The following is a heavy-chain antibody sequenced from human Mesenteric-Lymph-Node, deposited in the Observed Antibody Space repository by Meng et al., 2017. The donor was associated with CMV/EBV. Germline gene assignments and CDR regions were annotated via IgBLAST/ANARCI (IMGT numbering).Heavy chain of an antibody. Sequence: GGSLRLSCVVSGFIVSSNYMSWVRQAPGKGLEWVSSIYRGGSTYYVDSVKGRFTVSRDNSKNTLFLQMNSLRAEDTAVYYCAAYTKEALDVWGQGTMVTVSS. D-gene: IGHD2-21*01. CDR1: GFIVSSNY. CDR3: AAYTKEALDV. CDR2: IYRGGST. J-gene: IGHJ3*01. V-gene: IGHV3-66*01.